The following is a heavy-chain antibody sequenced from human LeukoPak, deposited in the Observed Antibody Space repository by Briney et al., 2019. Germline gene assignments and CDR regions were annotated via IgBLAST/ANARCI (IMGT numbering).Heavy chain of an antibody. D-gene: IGHD4-17*01. CDR2: IHYSGNT. V-gene: IGHV4-59*08. J-gene: IGHJ1*01. CDR3: ARGNGDLYFQY. Sequence: SETLSLTCTVSGDSISSYYWNWIRQPPGKGLEWIGYIHYSGNTDYNASLKSRVTISVDTSKNQFSLKLTSVTAADTAVYYCARGNGDLYFQYWGQGTLVTVSS. CDR1: GDSISSYY.